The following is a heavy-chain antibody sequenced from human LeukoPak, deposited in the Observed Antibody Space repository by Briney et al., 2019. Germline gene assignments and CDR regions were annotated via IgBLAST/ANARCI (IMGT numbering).Heavy chain of an antibody. CDR3: ASSYGGKSNFDY. D-gene: IGHD4-23*01. CDR2: IIPIFGTA. Sequence: VASVKVSCKASGFTFTGYHMHWVRQAPGQGLEWMGGIIPIFGTANYAQKFQGRVTITADESTSTAYMELSSLRSEDTAVYYCASSYGGKSNFDYWGQGTLVTVSS. V-gene: IGHV1-69*13. J-gene: IGHJ4*02. CDR1: GFTFTGYH.